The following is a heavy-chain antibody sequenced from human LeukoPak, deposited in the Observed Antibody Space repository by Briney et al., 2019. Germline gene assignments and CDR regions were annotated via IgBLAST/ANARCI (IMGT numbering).Heavy chain of an antibody. Sequence: GGSLRLSCAASGFSFSSCGMTWVRQAPGKGLEWVSIIYSTGGKYYADSVKGRFTISGDNSKHTLYLQMNSLRAEDTAVYYCARGSDGWFAFDYWGQGILVTVSS. CDR3: ARGSDGWFAFDY. CDR1: GFSFSSCG. CDR2: IYSTGGK. J-gene: IGHJ4*02. V-gene: IGHV3-66*01. D-gene: IGHD6-19*01.